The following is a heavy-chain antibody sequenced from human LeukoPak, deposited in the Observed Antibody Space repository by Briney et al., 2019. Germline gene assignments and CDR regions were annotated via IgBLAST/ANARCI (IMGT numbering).Heavy chain of an antibody. CDR2: IYHSGST. J-gene: IGHJ3*02. Sequence: SGTLSLTCAVSGGSISSSNWWSWVRQPPGKGLEWIGEIYHSGSTNYNPSLKSRVTISVDKSKNQFSLKLNSVSAADTAVYYCARKEYGDPSRAFDIWGQGTMVTVSS. CDR3: ARKEYGDPSRAFDI. D-gene: IGHD4-17*01. CDR1: GGSISSSNW. V-gene: IGHV4-4*02.